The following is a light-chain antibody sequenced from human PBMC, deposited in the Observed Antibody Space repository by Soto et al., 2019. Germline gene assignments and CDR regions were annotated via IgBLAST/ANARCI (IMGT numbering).Light chain of an antibody. CDR2: DAS. J-gene: IGKJ1*01. Sequence: EIVLTQSPATLSLSPGERATLSCRASQSVSSYLAWYQRKFGQAPRLLIYDASNRATGIPARFSGSGSASDFTITIRRVEHADFSIYYCPRCYNWPFTVGQGTKVDSK. CDR3: PRCYNWPFT. CDR1: QSVSSY. V-gene: IGKV3-11*01.